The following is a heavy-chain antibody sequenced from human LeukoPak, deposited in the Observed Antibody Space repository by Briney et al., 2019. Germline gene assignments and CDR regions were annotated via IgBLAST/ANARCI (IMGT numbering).Heavy chain of an antibody. CDR2: INTDGSST. CDR1: GFTFSSYW. Sequence: GGSLRLSCAASGFTFSSYWMHWVRQAPGKGLVWVSRINTDGSSTNYADSVKGRFTISRDNAKNTLYLQMNSLRAEDTAVYYCASDTVQLWGFDYWGQGTLVTVSS. D-gene: IGHD5-18*01. CDR3: ASDTVQLWGFDY. V-gene: IGHV3-74*01. J-gene: IGHJ4*02.